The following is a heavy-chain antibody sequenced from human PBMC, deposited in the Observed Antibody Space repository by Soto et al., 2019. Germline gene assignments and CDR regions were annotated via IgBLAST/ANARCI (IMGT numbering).Heavy chain of an antibody. Sequence: GGSLRLSCATSGFPFSDYYMSWIRQAPGKGLEWLSHISPKSTYRNYADSVKGRFTISRDNTKSSLFLQMNSLGVEDTAVYYCARGGGGGLFEHWGQGVLVTAPQ. CDR2: ISPKSTYR. V-gene: IGHV3-11*06. D-gene: IGHD2-21*01. CDR3: ARGGGGGLFEH. CDR1: GFPFSDYY. J-gene: IGHJ4*02.